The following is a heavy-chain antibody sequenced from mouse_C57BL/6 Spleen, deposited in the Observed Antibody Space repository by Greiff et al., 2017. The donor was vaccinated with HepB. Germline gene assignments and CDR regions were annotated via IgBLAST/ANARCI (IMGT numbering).Heavy chain of an antibody. CDR2: IYPGDGDT. CDR3: AREGTGSSPHWYFDV. Sequence: VKLVESGPELVKPGASVKISCKASGYAFSSSWMNWVKQRPGKGLEWIGRIYPGDGDTNYNGKFKGKATLTADKSSSTAYMQLSSLTSEDSAVYVCAREGTGSSPHWYFDVWGTGTTVTVSS. CDR1: GYAFSSSW. D-gene: IGHD1-1*01. V-gene: IGHV1-82*01. J-gene: IGHJ1*03.